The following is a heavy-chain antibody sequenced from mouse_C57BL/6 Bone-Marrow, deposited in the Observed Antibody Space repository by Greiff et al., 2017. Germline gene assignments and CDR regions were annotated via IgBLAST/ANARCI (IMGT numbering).Heavy chain of an antibody. CDR3: ARESNPWDAFAY. J-gene: IGHJ3*01. D-gene: IGHD4-1*01. CDR2: ISDGGSYT. CDR1: GFTFSSYA. V-gene: IGHV5-4*01. Sequence: EVKLMESGGGLVKPGGSLKLSCAASGFTFSSYAMSWVRQTPEKRLEWVATISDGGSYTYYPDNVKGRFTISRDNAKNNLYLQMSHLKSEDTAVYYCARESNPWDAFAYWGQGTLVTVSA.